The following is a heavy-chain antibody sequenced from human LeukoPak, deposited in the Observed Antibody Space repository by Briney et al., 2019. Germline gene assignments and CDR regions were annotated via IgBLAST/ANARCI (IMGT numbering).Heavy chain of an antibody. D-gene: IGHD5-24*01. V-gene: IGHV1-2*02. CDR1: GYTFTGYY. CDR3: ARGGDGYNTFDY. Sequence: ASVKVSCKASGYTFTGYYMHWVRQAPGQGLEWMGWINPNSGDTNYAQKFQGRVTMTRDTSISTAYLELSRLRSDDTAVYYCARGGDGYNTFDYWGQGTLVTVSA. CDR2: INPNSGDT. J-gene: IGHJ4*02.